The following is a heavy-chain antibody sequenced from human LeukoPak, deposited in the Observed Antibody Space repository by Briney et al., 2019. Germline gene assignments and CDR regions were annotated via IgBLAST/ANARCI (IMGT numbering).Heavy chain of an antibody. Sequence: SQTLSLTCTVSGGSISSGDYYWSWIRQPPGKGLEWIGYIYYSGSTNYNPSLKSRVTISVDTSKNQFSLKLSSVTAADTAVYYCARAFTQQGWNPVSDSWGQGTLVTVSS. CDR2: IYYSGST. CDR3: ARAFTQQGWNPVSDS. CDR1: GGSISSGDYY. V-gene: IGHV4-30-4*01. D-gene: IGHD1-1*01. J-gene: IGHJ4*02.